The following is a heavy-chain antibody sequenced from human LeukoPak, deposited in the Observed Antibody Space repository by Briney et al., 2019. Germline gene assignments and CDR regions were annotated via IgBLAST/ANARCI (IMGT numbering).Heavy chain of an antibody. V-gene: IGHV1-46*01. Sequence: ASVKVSCKASGYTFTSYYMHWVRQAPGQGLEWMGIINPSGGSTSYAQKFQGRVTMTRDTSTSTVYMELGSLRSEDTAVYYCARLVEMATIFDYWGQGTLVTVSS. D-gene: IGHD5-24*01. CDR3: ARLVEMATIFDY. CDR2: INPSGGST. J-gene: IGHJ4*02. CDR1: GYTFTSYY.